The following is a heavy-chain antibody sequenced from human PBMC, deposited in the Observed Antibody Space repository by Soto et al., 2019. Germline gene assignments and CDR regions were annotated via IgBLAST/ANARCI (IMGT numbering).Heavy chain of an antibody. D-gene: IGHD6-13*01. CDR3: AKVLGADWIAAAGFYYYYYGMDV. CDR2: ISYDGSNK. Sequence: VGSLRLSCAASGFTFSSYGMHWVRQAPGKGLEWVAVISYDGSNKYYADSVKGRFTISRDNSKNTLYLQMNSLRAEDTAVYYCAKVLGADWIAAAGFYYYYYGMDVWGQGTTVTVSS. J-gene: IGHJ6*02. V-gene: IGHV3-30*18. CDR1: GFTFSSYG.